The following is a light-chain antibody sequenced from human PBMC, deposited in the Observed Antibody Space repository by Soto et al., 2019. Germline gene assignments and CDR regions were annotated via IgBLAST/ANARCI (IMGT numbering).Light chain of an antibody. CDR1: SSDVGGYNY. CDR2: DVS. CDR3: SSYTSSSTLYG. V-gene: IGLV2-14*01. J-gene: IGLJ1*01. Sequence: QSALTQPASVSGSPGQSITISCTGTSSDVGGYNYVSWYQQHPGKAPKLMIYDVSNRPSGVSNRFSGSKSGNTASLTISGLQADDEADYYCSSYTSSSTLYGFGTGTNLTVL.